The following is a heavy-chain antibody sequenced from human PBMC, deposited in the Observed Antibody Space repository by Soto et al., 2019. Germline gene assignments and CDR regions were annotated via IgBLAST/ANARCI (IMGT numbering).Heavy chain of an antibody. CDR2: IIPILGIA. CDR3: ARNCRGGSCYFGLTSNYYYYYMDV. CDR1: GGTFSSYT. Sequence: QVQLVQSGAEVKKPGSSVKVSCKASGGTFSSYTISWVRQAPGQGLEWMGRIIPILGIANYAQKFQGRVTDNDDKSTSTADNGLGSLRSEDTAGYFRARNCRGGSCYFGLTSNYYYYYMDVWGKGTTVTVSS. J-gene: IGHJ6*03. V-gene: IGHV1-69*02. D-gene: IGHD2-15*01.